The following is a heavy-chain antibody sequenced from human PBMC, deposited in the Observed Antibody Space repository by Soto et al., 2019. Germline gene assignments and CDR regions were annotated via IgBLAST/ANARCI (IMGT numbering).Heavy chain of an antibody. CDR1: GFTFSSYA. CDR2: ISYDGSNK. Sequence: PGGSLRLSCAASGFTFSSYAMHWVRQAPGKGLEWVAVISYDGSNKYYADSVKGRFTISRDNSKNTLYLQMNSLRAEDTAVYYRARAGYMRGSYRHDAFDIWGQGTMVTVSS. D-gene: IGHD1-26*01. CDR3: ARAGYMRGSYRHDAFDI. J-gene: IGHJ3*02. V-gene: IGHV3-30-3*01.